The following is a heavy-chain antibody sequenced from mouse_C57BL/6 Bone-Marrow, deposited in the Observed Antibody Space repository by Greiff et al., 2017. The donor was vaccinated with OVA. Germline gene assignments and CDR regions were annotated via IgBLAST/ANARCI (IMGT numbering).Heavy chain of an antibody. J-gene: IGHJ4*01. V-gene: IGHV6-6*01. CDR1: GFTFSDAW. Sequence: DVHLVESGGGLVQPGGSMKLSCAASGFTFSDAWMDWVRQSPEKGLEWVAEIRNKANNHATYYAESVKGRFTISRDDSKSGVYLQMSSLRAEDTGVYYCTRGLSAYAMDYWGKGTSVTVSS. D-gene: IGHD2-3*01. CDR3: TRGLSAYAMDY. CDR2: IRNKANNHAT.